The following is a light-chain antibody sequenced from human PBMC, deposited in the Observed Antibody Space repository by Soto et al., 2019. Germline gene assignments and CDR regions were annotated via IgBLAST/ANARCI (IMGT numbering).Light chain of an antibody. J-gene: IGKJ1*01. V-gene: IGKV1-39*01. CDR1: QSISSF. Sequence: DIQMTQSPSSLSASVGDRVTITCRASQSISSFLNWYQQKPGKAPKLLIYAPSSLQSGVPLRFSGSGSGTDFTLTISSLQPEDFATYYCQQSYSTPRTFGQGTKVEIK. CDR2: APS. CDR3: QQSYSTPRT.